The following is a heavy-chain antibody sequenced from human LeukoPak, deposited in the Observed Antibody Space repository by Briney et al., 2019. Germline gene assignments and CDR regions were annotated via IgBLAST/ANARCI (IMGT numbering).Heavy chain of an antibody. CDR3: ARGYSSYWYGVQAPYYFDY. Sequence: GGSLRLSCAASGFTFSNAWMSWVRQAPGKGLEWVGRIKSKTDGGTTDYAAPVKGRFTISRDDSKNTLYLQMNSLKTEDTAVYFCARGYSSYWYGVQAPYYFDYWGQGALVTVSS. CDR1: GFTFSNAW. D-gene: IGHD6-13*01. V-gene: IGHV3-15*01. CDR2: IKSKTDGGTT. J-gene: IGHJ4*02.